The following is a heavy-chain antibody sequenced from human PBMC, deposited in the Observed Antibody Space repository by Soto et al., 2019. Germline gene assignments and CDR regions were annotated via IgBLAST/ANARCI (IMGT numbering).Heavy chain of an antibody. V-gene: IGHV4-31*03. CDR2: IYYSGST. CDR1: GVYISSLGDY. Sequence: SEILCVRSTVSGVYISSLGDYWICIRQHPGKGLEWIGYIYYSGSTYYNPSLKSRVTISVDTSKNQFSLKLSSVTAADTAVYYCARAHYYYGMDVWGQGTTVTVSS. J-gene: IGHJ6*02. CDR3: ARAHYYYGMDV.